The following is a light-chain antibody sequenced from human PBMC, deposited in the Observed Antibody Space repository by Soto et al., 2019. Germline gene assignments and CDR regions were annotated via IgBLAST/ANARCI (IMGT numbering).Light chain of an antibody. CDR2: SND. J-gene: IGLJ3*02. CDR3: AAWGASLNGWV. Sequence: QSVLTQPPSASGTPGQRVTVSCSGSSSNIGSNTVNWYQQLPGTAPKLLIYSNDQRPSGVPDRFSGSKSGTSASLAISGLQPEDEADYYCAAWGASLNGWVFGGGTKVTVL. V-gene: IGLV1-44*01. CDR1: SSNIGSNT.